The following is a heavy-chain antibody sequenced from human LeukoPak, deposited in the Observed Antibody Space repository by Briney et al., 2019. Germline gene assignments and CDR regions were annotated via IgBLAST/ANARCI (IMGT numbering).Heavy chain of an antibody. Sequence: PSETLSLTCAAYGGSFSGYYWSWIRQPPGKGLEWIGEINHSGSTNYNPSLKSRVTISVDTSKNQFSLKLSSVTAADTAVYYCARGLSSSGYYTRPYYFDCWGQGTLVTVSS. D-gene: IGHD3-22*01. V-gene: IGHV4-34*01. J-gene: IGHJ4*02. CDR1: GGSFSGYY. CDR2: INHSGST. CDR3: ARGLSSSGYYTRPYYFDC.